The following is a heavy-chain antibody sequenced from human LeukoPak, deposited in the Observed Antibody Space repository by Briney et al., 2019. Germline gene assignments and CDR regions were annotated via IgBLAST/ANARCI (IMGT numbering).Heavy chain of an antibody. D-gene: IGHD6-19*01. CDR1: GFTFSSYG. CDR2: ISYDGSNK. V-gene: IGHV3-30*03. CDR3: ARVRQWLDRDAFDI. Sequence: GGSLRLSCAASGFTFSSYGMHWVRQAPGKGLEWVAVISYDGSNKYYADSVKGRFTISRDNSKNTLYLQMNSLRAEDTAVYYCARVRQWLDRDAFDIWGQGTMVTVSS. J-gene: IGHJ3*02.